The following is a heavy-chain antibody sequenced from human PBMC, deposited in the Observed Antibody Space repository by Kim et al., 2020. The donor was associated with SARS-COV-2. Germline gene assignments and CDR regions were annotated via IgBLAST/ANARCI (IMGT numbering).Heavy chain of an antibody. CDR3: ARGRAGMVPAPVLGLGPFYDYYTLDV. J-gene: IGHJ6*02. CDR1: GGSFSAYK. V-gene: IGHV4-34*01. CDR2: INHSGST. D-gene: IGHD2-8*02. Sequence: SETLSLTCAVYGGSFSAYKWNWIRQPPGKGLEWIGEINHSGSTNVSPSVKSRITMSVDTSKSQFSLRLKSLTATDTAVYYCARGRAGMVPAPVLGLGPFYDYYTLDVWGRGTPVAVSS.